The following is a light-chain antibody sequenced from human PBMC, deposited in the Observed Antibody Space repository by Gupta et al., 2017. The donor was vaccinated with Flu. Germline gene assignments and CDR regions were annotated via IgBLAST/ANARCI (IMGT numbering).Light chain of an antibody. Sequence: SSELTQPPSVSVSPGQTARITCSGDALPKQYAYWYQQKPGQAPVLVIYKDSERPSGIPERFSGSSSGTTVTLTISGVQAEDEADYYCQSAESSGTTWVFGGGTKLTVL. CDR1: ALPKQY. CDR2: KDS. CDR3: QSAESSGTTWV. J-gene: IGLJ3*02. V-gene: IGLV3-25*02.